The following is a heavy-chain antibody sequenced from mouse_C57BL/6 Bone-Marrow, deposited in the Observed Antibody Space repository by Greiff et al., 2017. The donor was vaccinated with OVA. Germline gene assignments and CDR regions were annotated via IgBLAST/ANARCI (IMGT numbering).Heavy chain of an antibody. CDR3: TRGPYYSGSSWDY. J-gene: IGHJ2*01. CDR1: GYTFTSYW. CDR2: IYPGNSDT. D-gene: IGHD1-1*01. Sequence: VQLQQSGTVLARPGASVKLSCKTSGYTFTSYWMHWVKQRPGQGLAWIGAIYPGNSDTSYNQKFKGKAKLTAVTAASTAYMELSSLTNEDSAVYYCTRGPYYSGSSWDYWGQGTTLTVSS. V-gene: IGHV1-5*01.